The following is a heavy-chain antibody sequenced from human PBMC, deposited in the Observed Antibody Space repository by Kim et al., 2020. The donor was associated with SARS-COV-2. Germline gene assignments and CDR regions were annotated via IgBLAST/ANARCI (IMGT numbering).Heavy chain of an antibody. D-gene: IGHD6-6*01. V-gene: IGHV3-9*01. CDR1: GFTFDDYA. CDR2: ISWNSGSI. J-gene: IGHJ2*01. CDR3: AKGSSSSTLTWWFDL. Sequence: GGSLRLSCAASGFTFDDYAMHWVRQAPGKGLEWVSGISWNSGSIGYADSVKGRFTISRDNAKNSLYLQMNSLRAEDTALYYCAKGSSSSTLTWWFDLWGGSALVTVSS.